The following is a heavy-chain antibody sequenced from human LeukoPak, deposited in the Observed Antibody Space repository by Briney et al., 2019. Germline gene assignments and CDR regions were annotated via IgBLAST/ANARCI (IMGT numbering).Heavy chain of an antibody. V-gene: IGHV3-7*05. CDR3: ARETSANYDY. D-gene: IGHD2-2*01. Sequence: TGGSLRLSCAASGFTFSSYWMSWVRQAPGKGLEWVANMNQDGSEKYFVDSVKGRFTISRDNAKNSLYLQMNSLRADDTAVYYCARETSANYDYWGQGTLVTVSS. CDR1: GFTFSSYW. J-gene: IGHJ4*02. CDR2: MNQDGSEK.